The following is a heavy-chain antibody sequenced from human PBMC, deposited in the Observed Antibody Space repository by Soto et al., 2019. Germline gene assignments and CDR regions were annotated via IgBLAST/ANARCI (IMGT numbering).Heavy chain of an antibody. CDR3: ARDASTGAADYYFDY. J-gene: IGHJ4*02. D-gene: IGHD4-17*01. V-gene: IGHV1-69*13. CDR2: IIPIFGTA. CDR1: GGTFSSYA. Sequence: ASVKVSCKASGGTFSSYAISWVRQAPGQGLEWMGGIIPIFGTANYAQKFQGRVTITADESTSTAYMELNSLRAEDTAVHYCARDASTGAADYYFDYWGQGTPVTVSS.